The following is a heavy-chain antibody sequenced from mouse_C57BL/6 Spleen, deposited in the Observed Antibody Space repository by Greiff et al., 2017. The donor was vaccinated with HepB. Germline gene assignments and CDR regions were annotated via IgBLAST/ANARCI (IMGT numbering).Heavy chain of an antibody. Sequence: VHLVESGAELVRPGASVTLSCKASGYTFTDYEMHWVKQTPVHGLEWIGAIDPETGGTAYNQKFKGKAILTADKSSSTAYMELRSLTSEDSAVYYCTRERGLITWGQGTTLTVSS. CDR3: TRERGLIT. D-gene: IGHD1-1*01. CDR2: IDPETGGT. J-gene: IGHJ2*01. CDR1: GYTFTDYE. V-gene: IGHV1-15*01.